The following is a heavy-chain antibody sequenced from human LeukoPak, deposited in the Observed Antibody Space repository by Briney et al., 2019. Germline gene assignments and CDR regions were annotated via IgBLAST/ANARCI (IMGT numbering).Heavy chain of an antibody. CDR2: IYPADSDT. CDR3: PGPSVRATSV. J-gene: IGHJ4*02. CDR1: GYSLTSYW. V-gene: IGHV5-51*01. Sequence: GVCLKIVCKGSGYSLTSYWIGWVRQMPGKGLGWMAIIYPADSDTRYSPAFQAQVTTAADKSSSTAYLQWSSLKASDTAMYYCPGPSVRATSVCGQGTLCTASS. D-gene: IGHD1-26*01.